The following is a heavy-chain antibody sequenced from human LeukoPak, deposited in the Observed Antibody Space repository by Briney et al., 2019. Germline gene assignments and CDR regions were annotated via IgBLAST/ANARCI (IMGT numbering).Heavy chain of an antibody. V-gene: IGHV3-23*01. J-gene: IGHJ4*02. Sequence: GASLRLSCAASGFIFSNYAMSWVRQAPGKGLEWVSAISGSGGSTYYADSVKGRFTISRDNSKNTLYLQMNSLRAEDTAVYYCAKEDRYSSSWYDYWGQGTLVTVSS. CDR2: ISGSGGST. CDR3: AKEDRYSSSWYDY. D-gene: IGHD6-13*01. CDR1: GFIFSNYA.